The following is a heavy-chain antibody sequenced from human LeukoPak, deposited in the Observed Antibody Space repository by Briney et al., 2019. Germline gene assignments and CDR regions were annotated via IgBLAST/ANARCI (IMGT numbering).Heavy chain of an antibody. J-gene: IGHJ5*02. V-gene: IGHV1-18*01. CDR3: ARAQTYYDILTGSDLRNWFDP. D-gene: IGHD3-9*01. CDR1: GYTFTSYG. Sequence: ASVKVSCKASGYTFTSYGISWVRQAPGQGLEWMGWISAYNGNTNYAQKLQGRVTMTTDTSTSTAYMELRSLRSDDTAVYYCARAQTYYDILTGSDLRNWFDPWGEGTLVTVSS. CDR2: ISAYNGNT.